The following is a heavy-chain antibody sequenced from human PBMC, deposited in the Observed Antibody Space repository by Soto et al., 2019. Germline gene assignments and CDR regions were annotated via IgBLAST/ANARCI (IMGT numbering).Heavy chain of an antibody. J-gene: IGHJ6*02. CDR2: INPSGGST. CDR1: GYTFTSYY. V-gene: IGHV1-46*01. Sequence: ASVKVSCKASGYTFTSYYMHWVRQAPGQGLEWMGIINPSGGSTSYAQKFQGRVTMTRDTSTSTAYMELSSLRSEDTAVYYCARLDTYLEATEIAYYFGMDVWGQGTMVTVSS. D-gene: IGHD3-3*01. CDR3: ARLDTYLEATEIAYYFGMDV.